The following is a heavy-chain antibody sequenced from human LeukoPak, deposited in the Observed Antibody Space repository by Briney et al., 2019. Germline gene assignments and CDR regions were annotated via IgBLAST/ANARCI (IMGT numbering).Heavy chain of an antibody. CDR1: GFTFSSYA. D-gene: IGHD2-15*01. J-gene: IGHJ3*02. Sequence: GGSLRLSCAASGFTFSSYAMHWVRQAPGKGLEWVAVISYDGSNKYYADSVKGRFTISRDNSKNTLYLQMNSLRAEDTAVYYCAREGVVSARGAFDIWGQGTMVTVSS. CDR2: ISYDGSNK. CDR3: AREGVVSARGAFDI. V-gene: IGHV3-30-3*01.